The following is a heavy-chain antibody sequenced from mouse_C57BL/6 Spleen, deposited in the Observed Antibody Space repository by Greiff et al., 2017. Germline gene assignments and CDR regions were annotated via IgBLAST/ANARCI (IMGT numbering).Heavy chain of an antibody. D-gene: IGHD2-4*01. V-gene: IGHV1-80*01. CDR2: IYPGDGDT. Sequence: VKLMESGAELVKPGASVKISCKASGYAFSSYWMNWVKQRPGKGLEWIGQIYPGDGDTNYNGKFKGKATLTADKSSSTAYMQLSSLTSEDSAVYFCARRDYDYGAWFAYWGQGTLVTVSA. J-gene: IGHJ3*01. CDR3: ARRDYDYGAWFAY. CDR1: GYAFSSYW.